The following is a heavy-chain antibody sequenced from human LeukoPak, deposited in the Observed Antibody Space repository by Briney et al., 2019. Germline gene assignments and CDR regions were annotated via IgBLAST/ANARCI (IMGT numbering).Heavy chain of an antibody. CDR3: AKDLPGYSSSWYNPEYFQH. CDR1: GFVFSHYD. CDR2: IQFNENNK. D-gene: IGHD6-13*01. Sequence: GGSLRLSCGASGFVFSHYDMHWVRQAPGKGLEWVAYIQFNENNKYYLDSVRGRFTISRDNSRNTLYLQMNSLRAEDTAVYYCAKDLPGYSSSWYNPEYFQHWGQGTLVTVSS. V-gene: IGHV3-30*02. J-gene: IGHJ1*01.